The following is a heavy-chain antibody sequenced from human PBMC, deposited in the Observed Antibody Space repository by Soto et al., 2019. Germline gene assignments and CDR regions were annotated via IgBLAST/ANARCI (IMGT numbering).Heavy chain of an antibody. Sequence: QLQLQESGSGLVKPSQTLSLTCAVSGGSISSGGYSWSWIRQPPGKGLEWIGYIYHSGSTYYNPSLKRRVTLSVDRSKTQFSLKLSSVTAADTAVYYCAARIAGDAFDIWGQGTMVTVSS. V-gene: IGHV4-30-2*01. CDR1: GGSISSGGYS. J-gene: IGHJ3*02. CDR3: AARIAGDAFDI. D-gene: IGHD6-13*01. CDR2: IYHSGST.